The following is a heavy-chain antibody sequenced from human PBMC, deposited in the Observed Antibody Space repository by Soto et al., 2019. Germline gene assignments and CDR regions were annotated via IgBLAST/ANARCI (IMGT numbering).Heavy chain of an antibody. Sequence: QVQLQQWGAGLLKPSETLSLTCAVYGGSFSGYYWSWIRQPPGKGLEWIGEINHSGSTNYNPSLKSRVTSSVDKSKNQFSLKLSAVTAPDTALYYCAGSRWLPGYGMDVWGQGTTVTVFS. CDR2: INHSGST. D-gene: IGHD5-12*01. J-gene: IGHJ6*02. CDR1: GGSFSGYY. V-gene: IGHV4-34*01. CDR3: AGSRWLPGYGMDV.